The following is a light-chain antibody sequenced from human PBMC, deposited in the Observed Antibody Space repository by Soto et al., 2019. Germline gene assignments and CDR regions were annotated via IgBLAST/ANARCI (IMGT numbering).Light chain of an antibody. CDR3: QQYGSSPLT. V-gene: IGKV1-12*01. CDR2: AAS. CDR1: QDISNW. J-gene: IGKJ4*01. Sequence: DIQMTQSPSSVSASVGDRVTITCRASQDISNWLAWYQQKPGKAPKLLIAAASSLRTGVPSRFSGSGSGTDFTLTISSLQPEDFAVYYCQQYGSSPLTFGGGTKVEIK.